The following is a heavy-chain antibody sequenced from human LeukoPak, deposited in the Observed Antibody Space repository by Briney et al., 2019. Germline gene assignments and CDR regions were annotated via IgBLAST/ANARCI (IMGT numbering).Heavy chain of an antibody. D-gene: IGHD3-22*01. CDR3: TRAVKRQSTMIVVVIGEEDGFDI. Sequence: GRSLRLSCTASGFTFGDYALSWVRQAPGKGLEWVGFIRSKAYGGTTEYAASVKGRFTISRDDSKSIAYLQMNSLKTEDTAVYYCTRAVKRQSTMIVVVIGEEDGFDIWGQGPIVTVSS. J-gene: IGHJ3*02. CDR2: IRSKAYGGTT. V-gene: IGHV3-49*04. CDR1: GFTFGDYA.